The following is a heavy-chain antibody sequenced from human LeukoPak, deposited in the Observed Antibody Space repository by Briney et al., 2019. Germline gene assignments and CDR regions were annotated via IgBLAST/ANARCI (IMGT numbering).Heavy chain of an antibody. D-gene: IGHD3-16*01. CDR1: GGSISIYY. V-gene: IGHV4-59*01. CDR3: ARGAYQIPRLAFDI. J-gene: IGHJ3*02. CDR2: IYYSGST. Sequence: PSETRSLKGTVYGGSISIYYWSLIRPPPANRLNWFGYIYYSGSTNYNPSLKSRVTISVDTSKNQFSLKLSSVTAADTAVYYCARGAYQIPRLAFDIWGQGTMVTVSS.